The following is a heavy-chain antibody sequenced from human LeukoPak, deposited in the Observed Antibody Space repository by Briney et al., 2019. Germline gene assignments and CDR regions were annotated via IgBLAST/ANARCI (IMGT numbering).Heavy chain of an antibody. D-gene: IGHD6-19*01. J-gene: IGHJ4*02. CDR3: ARDFGAVAGSGY. CDR1: GFTFSSYW. CDR2: IKQDGSEK. V-gene: IGHV3-7*01. Sequence: PGGSLRLSCAASGFTFSSYWMSWVGQGPGKGVEGVANIKQDGSEKYYVDSVKGRFTISRDNAKNSLYLQMNSLRAEDTAVYYCARDFGAVAGSGYWGQGTLVTVSS.